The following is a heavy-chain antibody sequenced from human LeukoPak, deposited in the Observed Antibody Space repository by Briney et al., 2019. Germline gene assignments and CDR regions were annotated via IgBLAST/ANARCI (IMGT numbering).Heavy chain of an antibody. D-gene: IGHD5-18*01. V-gene: IGHV4-59*01. CDR1: GGSISSYY. J-gene: IGHJ5*02. CDR3: ARYSYGHRGFDP. Sequence: SETLSLTCTVSGGSISSYYWSWIRQPPGKGLEWIGYIYYSGSTNYNPSLKSRVTISVDTSKNQSSLKLSSVTAADTAVYYCARYSYGHRGFDPWGQGTLVTVSS. CDR2: IYYSGST.